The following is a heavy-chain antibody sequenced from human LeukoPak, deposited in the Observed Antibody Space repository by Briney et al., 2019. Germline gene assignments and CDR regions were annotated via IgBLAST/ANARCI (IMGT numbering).Heavy chain of an antibody. Sequence: PSETLSLTCTVSGGSISRYYWSWLRQPPGKGLEGIGYIYYSGSTNYNPSLKSRVTISVDSSKNQFSLKMSSVTAADTAVYYCARNSGTHAFDIWGQGTMVTVSS. D-gene: IGHD1-14*01. V-gene: IGHV4-59*01. CDR2: IYYSGST. CDR1: GGSISRYY. J-gene: IGHJ3*02. CDR3: ARNSGTHAFDI.